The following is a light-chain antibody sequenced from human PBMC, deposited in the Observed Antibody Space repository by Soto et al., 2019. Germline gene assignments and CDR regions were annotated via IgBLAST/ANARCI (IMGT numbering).Light chain of an antibody. J-gene: IGKJ1*01. CDR3: QQRSSAWT. CDR2: GAS. CDR1: QSVGSD. V-gene: IGKV3-11*01. Sequence: EIVLTQSPATLSLSPGERVTLSCRASQSVGSDLAWYQQTPGQAPRLLIYGASNRATGIPARFSGSGSGTDFTLTISSLEPEDFPVYYCQQRSSAWTFGQGTKVDIK.